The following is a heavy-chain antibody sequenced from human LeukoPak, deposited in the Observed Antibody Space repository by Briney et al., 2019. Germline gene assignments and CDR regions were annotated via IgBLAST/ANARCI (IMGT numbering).Heavy chain of an antibody. CDR1: GGTFSSYA. CDR2: IIPILGIA. CDR3: ARVGCLSTSCYTGWFDP. Sequence: GSSVKVSCKASGGTFSSYAVSWVRQAPGQGLEWMGRIIPILGIANYAQKFQDRVTITADISTSTAYMELSSLRSDDTAVYYCARVGCLSTSCYTGWFDPWGQGTLVAVSS. J-gene: IGHJ5*02. D-gene: IGHD2-2*02. V-gene: IGHV1-69*04.